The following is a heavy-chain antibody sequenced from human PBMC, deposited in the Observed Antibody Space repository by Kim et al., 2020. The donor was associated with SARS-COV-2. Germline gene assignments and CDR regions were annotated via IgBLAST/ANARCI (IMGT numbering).Heavy chain of an antibody. J-gene: IGHJ4*02. D-gene: IGHD3-3*01. Sequence: PSLKRRVTISVDTSKNQFSLRLSSVTAADTAVYYCATYYDFWSGYTQVDYWGQGTLVTVSS. CDR3: ATYYDFWSGYTQVDY. V-gene: IGHV4-39*01.